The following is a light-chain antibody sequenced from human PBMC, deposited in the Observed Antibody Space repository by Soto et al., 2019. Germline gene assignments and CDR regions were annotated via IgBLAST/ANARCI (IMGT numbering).Light chain of an antibody. CDR2: GAS. J-gene: IGKJ2*01. CDR3: QQYGSSSYT. CDR1: QSVSSNY. V-gene: IGKV3-20*01. Sequence: DIVLTQSPDTLSLSPGERATLSCRASQSVSSNYLAWYQQKPGQAPRLLIYGASTRATGIPDRFSGSGSGTDFTLTISRLEPADFAVYYCQQYGSSSYTFGQGTRLEIK.